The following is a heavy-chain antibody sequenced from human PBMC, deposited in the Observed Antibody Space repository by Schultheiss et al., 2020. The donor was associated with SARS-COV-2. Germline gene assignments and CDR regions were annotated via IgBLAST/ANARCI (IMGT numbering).Heavy chain of an antibody. D-gene: IGHD1-14*01. Sequence: SETLSLTCTVSGGSISSSSYYWGWIRQPPGKGLEWIGSIYHSGSTYYNPSLKSRVTISVDTSKNQFSLKLSSVTAADTAVYYCAKDSPTVLGWYFDLWGRGTLVTVSS. CDR1: GGSISSSSYY. CDR2: IYHSGST. J-gene: IGHJ2*01. CDR3: AKDSPTVLGWYFDL. V-gene: IGHV4-39*07.